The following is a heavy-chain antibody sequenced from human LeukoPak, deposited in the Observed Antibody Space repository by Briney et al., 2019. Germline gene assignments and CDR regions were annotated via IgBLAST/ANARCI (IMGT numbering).Heavy chain of an antibody. J-gene: IGHJ6*02. Sequence: GVSLRLACAASGFTFSSYWMSWVRQAPGKGLEWVANIKQDGREKYYVDSVKGRFTISRDNAKNSLYLQMNSLRAEDTAVYYCARNGESSGWYVQSAQYYYGMDVWGQGTTVTVSS. CDR2: IKQDGREK. CDR1: GFTFSSYW. D-gene: IGHD6-19*01. CDR3: ARNGESSGWYVQSAQYYYGMDV. V-gene: IGHV3-7*01.